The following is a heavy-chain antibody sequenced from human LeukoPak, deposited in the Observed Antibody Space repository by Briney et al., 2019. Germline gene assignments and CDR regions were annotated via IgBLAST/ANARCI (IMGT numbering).Heavy chain of an antibody. CDR2: IYYSGST. J-gene: IGHJ6*03. D-gene: IGHD2-8*01. CDR3: ARGMNYYYYMDV. V-gene: IGHV4-59*01. Sequence: SETLSLTCTVSGGSISSYYWSWIRQPPGKGLEWTGYIYYSGSTNYNPSLKSRVTISVDTSKNQFSLKLSSVTAADTAVYYCARGMNYYYYMDVWGKGTTVTVSS. CDR1: GGSISSYY.